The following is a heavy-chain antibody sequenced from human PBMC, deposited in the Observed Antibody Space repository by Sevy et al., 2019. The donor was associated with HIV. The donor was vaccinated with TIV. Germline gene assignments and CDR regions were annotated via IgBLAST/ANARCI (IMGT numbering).Heavy chain of an antibody. V-gene: IGHV3-7*01. CDR1: GFTFSPYW. D-gene: IGHD1-26*01. J-gene: IGHJ4*02. Sequence: GGSLRLSCAASGFTFSPYWMTWVRQAPGKGLEWVANIRPDGSDKYYVDSVKGRFTISRDNAKNSLYLQMNSLRADDTAMYYCARGVGLDCWGQGALVIVSS. CDR3: ARGVGLDC. CDR2: IRPDGSDK.